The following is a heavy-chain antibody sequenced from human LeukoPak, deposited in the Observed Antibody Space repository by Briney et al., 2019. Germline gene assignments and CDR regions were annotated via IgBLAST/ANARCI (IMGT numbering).Heavy chain of an antibody. J-gene: IGHJ4*02. V-gene: IGHV3-43D*03. CDR3: AKDKFDGSGSYYFDH. CDR1: GFTFDDYA. CDR2: ISWDGGRT. D-gene: IGHD3-10*01. Sequence: GGSLRLSCAASGFTFDDYALHWVRQFPGKGLEWVSLISWDGGRTCYADSVKGRFIISRDNSKNSLYLQMNSLRTEDTALYYCAKDKFDGSGSYYFDHWGQGTLVTVSS.